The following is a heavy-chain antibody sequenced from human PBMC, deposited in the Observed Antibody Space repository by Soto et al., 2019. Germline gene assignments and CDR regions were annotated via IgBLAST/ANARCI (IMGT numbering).Heavy chain of an antibody. CDR2: IDPSDSYT. J-gene: IGHJ6*02. V-gene: IGHV5-10-1*01. D-gene: IGHD2-8*01. CDR3: ARHLGVPDGMDV. Sequence: PGESLKISCKGSGYSFTSYWISWVRQMPGKGLEWMGRIDPSDSYTNYSPSFQGHVTIAADKSISTAYLQWSSLKASDTAMYYCARHLGVPDGMDVWGQGTTVTVSS. CDR1: GYSFTSYW.